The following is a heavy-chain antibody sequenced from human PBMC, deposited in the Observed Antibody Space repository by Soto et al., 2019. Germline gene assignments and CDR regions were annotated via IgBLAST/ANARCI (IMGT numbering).Heavy chain of an antibody. V-gene: IGHV3-23*01. CDR1: GFTFTTYA. Sequence: EVQLLESGGGLVQPGGSLRLSCAASGFTFTTYAMSWVRQAPGKGLEWVSAISAGGGSVYYAESVKGRFTISRDNSIKTLYLQMTSLRTDDTAVYYCAHPRGYGVFDAYDIWGQGTMVTVS. CDR2: ISAGGGSV. J-gene: IGHJ3*02. CDR3: AHPRGYGVFDAYDI. D-gene: IGHD4-17*01.